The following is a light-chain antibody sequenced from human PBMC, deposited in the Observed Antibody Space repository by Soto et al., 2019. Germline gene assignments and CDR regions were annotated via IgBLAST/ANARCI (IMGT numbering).Light chain of an antibody. V-gene: IGKV3-11*01. CDR1: QSASSY. CDR2: DAS. J-gene: IGKJ5*01. CDR3: QQRSNWPSIT. Sequence: DIVLTQSPATLSLPPVERATLSCTASQSASSYLAWYQQKPGQAPRLLIYDASNRATGIPPRFSGSGSGTDFTLTISSLEPEDFAVYYCQQRSNWPSITFGQGTRLEIK.